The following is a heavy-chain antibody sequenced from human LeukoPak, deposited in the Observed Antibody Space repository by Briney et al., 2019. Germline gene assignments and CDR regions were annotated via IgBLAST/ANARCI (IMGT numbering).Heavy chain of an antibody. CDR1: GFTFSSYA. V-gene: IGHV3-30-3*01. CDR3: ARDQGIAVRRAFDI. J-gene: IGHJ3*02. D-gene: IGHD6-6*01. CDR2: ISYDGSNK. Sequence: QTGGSLRLSCAASGFTFSSYAMHWVRQAPGKGLEWVAVISYDGSNKYYADSVKGRFTISRDNSKNTLYLQMNSLRAEDTAVYYCARDQGIAVRRAFDIWGQGTMVTVSS.